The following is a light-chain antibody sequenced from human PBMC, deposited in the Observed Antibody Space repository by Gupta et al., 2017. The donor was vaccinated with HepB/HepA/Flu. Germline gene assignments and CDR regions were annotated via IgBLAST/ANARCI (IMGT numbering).Light chain of an antibody. V-gene: IGLV2-11*01. J-gene: IGLJ3*02. CDR3: CSLAGTYTWV. CDR1: SSDVGSYNY. Sequence: QSALTQPRSVSGSPGQSVTISCTGTSSDVGSYNYVSWYQQHPGKAPKFMLYDVTKRPSGVPDRFSGSKSGNTASLTISGPQAEDEADYYCCSLAGTYTWVFGGGTKLTVL. CDR2: DVT.